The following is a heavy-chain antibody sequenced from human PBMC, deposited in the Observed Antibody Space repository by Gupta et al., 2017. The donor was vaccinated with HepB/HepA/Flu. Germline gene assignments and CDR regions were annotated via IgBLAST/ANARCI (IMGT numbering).Heavy chain of an antibody. Sequence: EVQVVESGGGLVQPGGSLRLSCAASGFTLSDHYMDWVRQAPGKGLEWVGRSRNKANSYTTEYAASVKGRFTISRDESKNSPHLQMNSLKTEDTAVYYCTREGGDDYFDHWGQGTLVTVSS. CDR2: SRNKANSYTT. CDR3: TREGGDDYFDH. J-gene: IGHJ4*02. D-gene: IGHD3-16*01. V-gene: IGHV3-72*01. CDR1: GFTLSDHY.